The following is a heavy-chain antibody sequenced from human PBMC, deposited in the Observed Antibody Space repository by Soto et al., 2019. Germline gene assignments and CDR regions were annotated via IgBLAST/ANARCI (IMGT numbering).Heavy chain of an antibody. V-gene: IGHV4-31*03. Sequence: PSETLSLTCTVSGGSISSGGYYWSWIRQHPGKGLEWIGYIYYTGTTDYNPSLKSRVAISLDTSKNQFSLKVNSVTAADTAVYYCARENCISTSCYARSFDYWGQGALVTVSS. CDR2: IYYTGTT. CDR1: GGSISSGGYY. J-gene: IGHJ4*02. CDR3: ARENCISTSCYARSFDY. D-gene: IGHD2-2*01.